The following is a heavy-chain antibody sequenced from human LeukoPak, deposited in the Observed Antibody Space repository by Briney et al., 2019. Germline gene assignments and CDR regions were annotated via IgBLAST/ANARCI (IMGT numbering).Heavy chain of an antibody. CDR2: ISGSGSGGST. J-gene: IGHJ4*02. CDR3: GRAEEKYCSAGACYSGLDY. CDR1: GFTFSSYA. V-gene: IGHV3-23*01. Sequence: GGSLRLSCAASGFTFSSYAMSWVRQAPGKGLEWVSAISGSGSGGSTYYEVSVKGRFTISTDNSTTTLYLQMNSLRAEDTAVYYCGRAEEKYCSAGACYSGLDYWGQGSLVTDSS. D-gene: IGHD2-15*01.